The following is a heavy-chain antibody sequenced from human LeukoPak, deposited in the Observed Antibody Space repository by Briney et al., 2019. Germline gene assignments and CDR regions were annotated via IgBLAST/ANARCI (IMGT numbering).Heavy chain of an antibody. D-gene: IGHD3-16*01. Sequence: GGSLRLSCAASGFTFSSYSMNWVRQAPGKGLEWVSSISSSSNYTYYADSVKGRFTISRDNAKNSLYLQMNSLRAEDTAVYYCARALVEPYYMDVWGKGTTVTVSS. J-gene: IGHJ6*03. V-gene: IGHV3-21*01. CDR3: ARALVEPYYMDV. CDR1: GFTFSSYS. CDR2: ISSSSNYT.